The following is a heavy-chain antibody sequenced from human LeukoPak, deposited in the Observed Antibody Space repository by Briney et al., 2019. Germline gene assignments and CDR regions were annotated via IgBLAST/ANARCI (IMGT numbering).Heavy chain of an antibody. Sequence: GGSLRLSCAASGFIVRSNYMSWFRQAPGKGLEWASVIYNDGRTYYADSVKGRFIISKDISKNTLYLRMNNLRADDTALYYCARESGYAVGDFWGRGTLVTVSS. CDR1: GFIVRSNY. CDR2: IYNDGRT. CDR3: ARESGYAVGDF. J-gene: IGHJ4*02. V-gene: IGHV3-53*01. D-gene: IGHD2-2*01.